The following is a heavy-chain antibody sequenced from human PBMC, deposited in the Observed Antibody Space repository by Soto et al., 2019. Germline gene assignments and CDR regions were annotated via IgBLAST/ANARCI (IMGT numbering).Heavy chain of an antibody. CDR2: ISGSGDNT. D-gene: IGHD3-3*02. CDR1: GYTFSSYG. Sequence: GGSLRLSCAASGYTFSSYGMHWVRQGPGKGLEWVSSISGSGDNTYYADSVKGRFTISRDNSKNTLFLQMNSLRAEDTAVYYCAKLHLVLALGFDYWGQGTLVTVSS. CDR3: AKLHLVLALGFDY. V-gene: IGHV3-23*01. J-gene: IGHJ4*02.